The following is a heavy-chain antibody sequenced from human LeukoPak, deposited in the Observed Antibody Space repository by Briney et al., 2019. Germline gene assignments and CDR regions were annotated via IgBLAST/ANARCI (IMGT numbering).Heavy chain of an antibody. CDR3: ARGWIQLWRFDY. CDR1: GGTFSSYA. D-gene: IGHD5-18*01. Sequence: GASVKGSCKASGGTFSSYAISWVRQAPGQGLEWMGGIIPIFGTANYAQKFQGRVTITTDESTSTAYMELSSLRSEDTAVYYCARGWIQLWRFDYWGQGTLVTVSS. V-gene: IGHV1-69*05. J-gene: IGHJ4*02. CDR2: IIPIFGTA.